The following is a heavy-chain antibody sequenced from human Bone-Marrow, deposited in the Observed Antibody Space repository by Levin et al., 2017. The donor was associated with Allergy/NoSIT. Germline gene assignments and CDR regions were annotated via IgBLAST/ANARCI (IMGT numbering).Heavy chain of an antibody. CDR2: ISGSGGST. D-gene: IGHD3-10*01. CDR3: AKDSLWFGELRSDPYYFDY. CDR1: GFTFSSYA. V-gene: IGHV3-23*01. J-gene: IGHJ4*02. Sequence: SCAASGFTFSSYAMSWVRQAPGKGLEWVSAISGSGGSTYYEDSVKGRFTISRDKSKNTLYLQMNSLRAEDTAVYYCAKDSLWFGELRSDPYYFDYWGQGTLVTVSS.